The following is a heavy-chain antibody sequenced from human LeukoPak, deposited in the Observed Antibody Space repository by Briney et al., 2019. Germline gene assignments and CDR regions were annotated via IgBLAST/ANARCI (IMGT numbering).Heavy chain of an antibody. CDR2: IYYSGST. CDR3: AREPRPIFGVVTIRGYFDY. J-gene: IGHJ4*02. Sequence: SETLSLTCTVSGGSISSSSYYWGWTRQPPGKGLEWIGSIYYSGSTYYNPSLKSRVTISVDTSKNQFSLKLSSVTAADTAVYYCAREPRPIFGVVTIRGYFDYWGQGTLVTVSS. CDR1: GGSISSSSYY. D-gene: IGHD3-3*01. V-gene: IGHV4-39*07.